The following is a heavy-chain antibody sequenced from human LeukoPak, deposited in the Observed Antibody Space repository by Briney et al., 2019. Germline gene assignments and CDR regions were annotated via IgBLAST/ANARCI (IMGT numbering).Heavy chain of an antibody. Sequence: PSETLSLTCAVSGGSISSGGYSWSWIRQPPGKGLEWIGYIYYSGSTYYNPSLKSRVTISVDTSKNQLSLKLSSVTAADTAVYYCARVTYGGNSRGWFDPWGQGTLVTVSS. J-gene: IGHJ5*02. CDR1: GGSISSGGYS. CDR2: IYYSGST. D-gene: IGHD4-23*01. V-gene: IGHV4-30-4*07. CDR3: ARVTYGGNSRGWFDP.